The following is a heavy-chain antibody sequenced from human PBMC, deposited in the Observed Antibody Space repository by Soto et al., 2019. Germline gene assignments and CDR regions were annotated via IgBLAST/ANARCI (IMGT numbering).Heavy chain of an antibody. V-gene: IGHV3-23*01. CDR3: EKXXSXXXYXXFDX. CDR2: ISGSGGST. CDR1: GFTFSSYV. Sequence: GGSLRLSCAASGFTFSSYVMNWVRQAPGKGLEWVSTISGSGGSTYYADSVEGRLTFSRDNSKNTLHLLMNSLRAEDTAVYYCEKXXSXXXYXXFDXWGQGTXXTV. J-gene: IGHJ3*01. D-gene: IGHD2-8*01.